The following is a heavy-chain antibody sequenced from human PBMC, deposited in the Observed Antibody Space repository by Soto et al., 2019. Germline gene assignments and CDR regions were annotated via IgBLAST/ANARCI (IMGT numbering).Heavy chain of an antibody. D-gene: IGHD3-10*01. V-gene: IGHV3-11*06. Sequence: QVHLVESGGGLVKPGGSLRISCAASGFNFNDYYMNWIRQTPGKGLEWISYISSSSSDTKYADSVKGRFTISRDNANTSLYLQMHSLRDEDTAVYFCARGSSTVRGVTITVTNFDYWGQGTLVTVSS. CDR1: GFNFNDYY. J-gene: IGHJ4*02. CDR3: ARGSSTVRGVTITVTNFDY. CDR2: ISSSSSDT.